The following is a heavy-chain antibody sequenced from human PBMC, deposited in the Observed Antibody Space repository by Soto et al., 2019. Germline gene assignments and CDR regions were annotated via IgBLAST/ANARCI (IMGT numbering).Heavy chain of an antibody. J-gene: IGHJ4*02. Sequence: PSETLSLTCTVSDGSISNYYWTWIRQPPGKGLEWIGYIFYNGITNYNPSLKSRVTISVDTSKNQFSLKVSSVTAADTAAYYCARAGWSSSWYFDYWGQGSLVTVSS. CDR2: IFYNGIT. V-gene: IGHV4-59*01. D-gene: IGHD6-13*01. CDR3: ARAGWSSSWYFDY. CDR1: DGSISNYY.